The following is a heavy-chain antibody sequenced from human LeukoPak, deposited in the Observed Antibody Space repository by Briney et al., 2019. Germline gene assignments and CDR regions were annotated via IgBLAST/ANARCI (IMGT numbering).Heavy chain of an antibody. J-gene: IGHJ4*02. CDR1: GGSFSGYY. CDR3: ARESVAASFDY. D-gene: IGHD6-19*01. CDR2: INHSGST. Sequence: SETLSLTCAVYGGSFSGYYWSWIRQPPGKGLEWIGEINHSGSTNYNPSLKSRVTISVDTSKNQFSLKLSSVTAADTAVYYCARESVAASFDYWGQGTLVTVPS. V-gene: IGHV4-34*01.